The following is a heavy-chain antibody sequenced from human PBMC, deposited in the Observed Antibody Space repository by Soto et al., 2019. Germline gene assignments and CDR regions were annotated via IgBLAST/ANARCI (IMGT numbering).Heavy chain of an antibody. J-gene: IGHJ4*02. CDR3: ARRGYCSGGSCYSSFDY. V-gene: IGHV1-69*01. Sequence: QVQLVQPGAEVKKPGSSVKVSCKASGGTFSSYAISWVRQAPGQGLEWMGGIIPIFGTANYAQKFQGRVTITADEFTSTAYMELSSLRSEDTAVYYCARRGYCSGGSCYSSFDYWGQGTLVTVS. CDR1: GGTFSSYA. CDR2: IIPIFGTA. D-gene: IGHD2-15*01.